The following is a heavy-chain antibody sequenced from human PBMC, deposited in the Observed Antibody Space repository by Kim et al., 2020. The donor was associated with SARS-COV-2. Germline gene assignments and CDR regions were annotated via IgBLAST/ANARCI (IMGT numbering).Heavy chain of an antibody. V-gene: IGHV1-3*01. Sequence: KYSQKFQGRVTITRDASARTAYRELSSLRSEDTAVYYCARAPHPGWAFDIWGQGTMVTVSS. J-gene: IGHJ3*02. CDR3: ARAPHPGWAFDI.